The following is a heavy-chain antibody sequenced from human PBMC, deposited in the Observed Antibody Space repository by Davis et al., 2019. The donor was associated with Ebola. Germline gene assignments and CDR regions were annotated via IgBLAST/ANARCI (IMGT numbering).Heavy chain of an antibody. CDR3: ASREVGQHNLF. J-gene: IGHJ1*01. Sequence: GESPKTPRAASGFTFSAHAMYWVRQAPGKGLEWVSIIGLQHDAYYPDSVKGRFTISRDNSKNTIYLQMSSLRADDTGMYYCASREVGQHNLFWGQGTLVTVSS. V-gene: IGHV3-23*01. CDR2: IGLQHDA. D-gene: IGHD2-21*01. CDR1: GFTFSAHA.